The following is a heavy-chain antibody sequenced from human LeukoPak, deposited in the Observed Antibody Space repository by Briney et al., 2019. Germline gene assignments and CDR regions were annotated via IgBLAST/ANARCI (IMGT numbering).Heavy chain of an antibody. CDR2: INPNSGGT. CDR1: GYTFTGYY. CDR3: ARDGVVVPAAPVYYYYYYMDV. V-gene: IGHV1-2*02. J-gene: IGHJ6*03. Sequence: ASVKVSCKASGYTFTGYYMHWVRQAPGQGLEWMGWINPNSGGTNYAQKFQGRVTMTRDTSISTAYMELSRLRSDGTAVYYCARDGVVVPAAPVYYYYYYMDVWGKGTTVTVSS. D-gene: IGHD2-2*01.